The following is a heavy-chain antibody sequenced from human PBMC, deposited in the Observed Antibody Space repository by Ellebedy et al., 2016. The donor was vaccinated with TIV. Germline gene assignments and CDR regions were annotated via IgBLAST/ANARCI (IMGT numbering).Heavy chain of an antibody. V-gene: IGHV1-8*01. CDR3: ARDPGSWLTDY. Sequence: AASVKVSCKASGYTFTSLDINWVRQATGQGPEWMGWMSPNRGETGYSQKFQGRVTMTTDTSTTTAYMELRSLRSDDTAVYYCARDPGSWLTDYWGQGTLVTVSS. CDR2: MSPNRGET. CDR1: GYTFTSLD. D-gene: IGHD6-13*01. J-gene: IGHJ4*02.